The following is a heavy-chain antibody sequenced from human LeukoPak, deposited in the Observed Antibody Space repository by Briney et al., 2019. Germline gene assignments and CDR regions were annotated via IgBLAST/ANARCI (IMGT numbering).Heavy chain of an antibody. D-gene: IGHD1-1*01. CDR1: GGSISSYY. V-gene: IGHV4-59*01. J-gene: IGHJ6*02. Sequence: SETLSLTCTVSGGSISSYYWSWIRQPPGKGLEWIGYIYDSGSTNCNPSLKSRVTISVDTSKNQFSLKLSSVTAADTAVYYCARVGGTNYYYYGMDVWGQGTTVTVSS. CDR2: IYDSGST. CDR3: ARVGGTNYYYYGMDV.